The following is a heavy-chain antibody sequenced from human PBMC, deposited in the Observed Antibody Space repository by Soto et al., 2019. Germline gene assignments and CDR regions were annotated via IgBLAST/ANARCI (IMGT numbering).Heavy chain of an antibody. Sequence: QVPLVQSGAEVKKPGASVKVSCKASGYTFTSYGISWVRQAPGQGLEWMGWISAYTGNTNYALKLQGRVTMTTDTSTSTAYMELRSLRSDDTAVYYCARLGGRDSSGYTLLDYWGQGTLVTVSS. D-gene: IGHD3-22*01. V-gene: IGHV1-18*01. CDR2: ISAYTGNT. CDR3: ARLGGRDSSGYTLLDY. CDR1: GYTFTSYG. J-gene: IGHJ4*02.